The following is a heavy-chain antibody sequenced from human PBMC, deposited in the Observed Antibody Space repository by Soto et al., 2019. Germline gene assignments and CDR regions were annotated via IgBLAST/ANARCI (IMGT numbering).Heavy chain of an antibody. V-gene: IGHV3-23*01. D-gene: IGHD2-2*01. J-gene: IGHJ4*02. Sequence: EVKLWESGGGLVLPGGSLRLSCEASGFTFSNFGMSWVRQAPGKGLEWVSGLTGNGGTTYYADSVKGRFTISRDNSKKTMSLQMNSLRVDDPAVYYCAPGGQYQQPYQFDFWGQGTLVTVSS. CDR2: LTGNGGTT. CDR1: GFTFSNFG. CDR3: APGGQYQQPYQFDF.